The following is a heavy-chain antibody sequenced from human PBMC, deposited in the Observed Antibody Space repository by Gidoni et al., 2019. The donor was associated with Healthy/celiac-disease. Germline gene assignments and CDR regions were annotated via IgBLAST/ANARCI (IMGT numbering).Heavy chain of an antibody. V-gene: IGHV3-7*01. CDR1: GFTFSSYW. D-gene: IGHD6-19*01. CDR3: AREQWPMYYFDY. CDR2: IKQDGSEK. J-gene: IGHJ4*02. Sequence: EVQLVESGGGLLQHGGSLRLSCSASGFTFSSYWMSWVRQAPGKGLEWVANIKQDGSEKYYVDSGKGRFTISRDNAKNSLYLQMNSLRAEDTAVYYCAREQWPMYYFDYWGQGTLVTVSS.